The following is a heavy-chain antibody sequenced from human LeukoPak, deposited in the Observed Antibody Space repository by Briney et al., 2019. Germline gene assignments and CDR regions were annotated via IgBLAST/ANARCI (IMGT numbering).Heavy chain of an antibody. Sequence: SETLSLTCTVSGGSLSSYYWSWIRQPPGKGLEWIGYIYYSGSTNYNPSLKSRVTISVDTSKNQFSLKLSSVTAADTAVYYCARASVPVAPLYYYYYMDVWGKGTTVTVSS. J-gene: IGHJ6*03. CDR2: IYYSGST. CDR1: GGSLSSYY. V-gene: IGHV4-59*01. D-gene: IGHD2-15*01. CDR3: ARASVPVAPLYYYYYMDV.